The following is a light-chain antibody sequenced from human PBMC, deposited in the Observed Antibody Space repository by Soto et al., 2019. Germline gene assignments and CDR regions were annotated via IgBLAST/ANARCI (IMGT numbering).Light chain of an antibody. J-gene: IGKJ1*01. CDR1: QTIGSN. CDR3: QQYNNWPPTWT. Sequence: EIVMTQSPATLSVSPGGRATLSCRASQTIGSNLAWYQQKPGQPPRLLIYDASTRATDVPARFTGSGSGTEFTLTISSLKSEDFAVFYRQQYNNWPPTWTFGQGTK. CDR2: DAS. V-gene: IGKV3-15*01.